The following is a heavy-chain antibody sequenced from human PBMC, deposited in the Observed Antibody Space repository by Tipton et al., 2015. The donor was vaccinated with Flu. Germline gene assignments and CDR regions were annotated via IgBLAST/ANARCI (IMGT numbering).Heavy chain of an antibody. CDR2: LSHDGSSK. J-gene: IGHJ4*02. Sequence: SLRLSCAASGFSFSSFGMHWVRQAPGKGLEWVAALSHDGSSKYYADSVKGRFTISRDDSKSALYLLIESLRPEDTAVYYCAKDGWDTSGWYPFDYWGQGTLVTVSS. D-gene: IGHD6-19*01. CDR3: AKDGWDTSGWYPFDY. V-gene: IGHV3-30*18. CDR1: GFSFSSFG.